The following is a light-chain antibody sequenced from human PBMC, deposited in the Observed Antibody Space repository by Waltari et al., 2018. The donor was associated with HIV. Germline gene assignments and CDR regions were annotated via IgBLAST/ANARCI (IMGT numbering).Light chain of an antibody. V-gene: IGKV3-15*01. CDR1: QPIGIN. CDR3: QQYNIWPPLT. CDR2: EAS. Sequence: VMMTQSPGTLALSPGERATLPCRASQPIGINLAWYQQKPGQSPRLLIYEASIRATGIPGRFYGGGSGTEFTLTISSLQSEDFAVYYCQQYNIWPPLTFGGGTRVEI. J-gene: IGKJ4*01.